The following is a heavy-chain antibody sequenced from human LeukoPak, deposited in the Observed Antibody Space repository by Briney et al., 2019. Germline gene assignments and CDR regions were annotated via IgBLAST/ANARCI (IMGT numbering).Heavy chain of an antibody. CDR1: GFTFSSYG. CDR2: IKQDGSEK. CDR3: AREKRN. Sequence: GGSLRLSCAASGFTFSSYGMSWVRQAPGKGLEWVANIKQDGSEKYYVDSVKGRFTISRDNAKNSLYLQMNSLRAEDTAVYYCAREKRNWGQGTLVTVSS. V-gene: IGHV3-7*03. J-gene: IGHJ4*02.